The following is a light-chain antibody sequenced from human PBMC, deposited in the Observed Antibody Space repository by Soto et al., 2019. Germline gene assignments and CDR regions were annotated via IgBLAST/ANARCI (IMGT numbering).Light chain of an antibody. J-gene: IGKJ1*01. CDR3: QQYNSYSPT. CDR1: QSISSW. CDR2: KAT. V-gene: IGKV1-5*03. Sequence: DIQMTQSPSTLSASVGDRVTITSRASQSISSWLAWYQQKPGKAPKLLIYKATSLESGAPSRFSGSGSGTEITLTISSLQPDDFATYYCQQYNSYSPTFGQGTKVEIK.